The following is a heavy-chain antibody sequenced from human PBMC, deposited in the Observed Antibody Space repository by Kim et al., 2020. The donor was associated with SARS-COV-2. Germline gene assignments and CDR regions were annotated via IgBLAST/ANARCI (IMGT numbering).Heavy chain of an antibody. CDR2: IYPGDSDT. J-gene: IGHJ4*02. V-gene: IGHV5-51*01. CDR3: ARVRRHIAAAEGLGY. Sequence: GESLKISCKGSGYSFTSYWIGWVRQMPGKGLEWMGIIYPGDSDTRYSPSFQGQVTISADKSISTAYLQWSSLKASDTAMYYCARVRRHIAAAEGLGYWGQGTLVTVSS. CDR1: GYSFTSYW. D-gene: IGHD6-13*01.